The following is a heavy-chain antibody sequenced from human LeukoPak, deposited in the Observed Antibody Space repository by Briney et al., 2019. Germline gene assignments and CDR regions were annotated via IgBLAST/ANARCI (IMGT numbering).Heavy chain of an antibody. CDR3: ARDRATMVRGVIGLYDY. J-gene: IGHJ4*02. CDR1: GYTFTSYG. V-gene: IGHV1-18*01. CDR2: ISAYNGNT. Sequence: ASVKVSCKASGYTFTSYGISWVRQAPGQGLEWMGWISAYNGNTNYAQKLQGRVTMTTDTSTSTAYMELRSLRSDDTALYYCARDRATMVRGVIGLYDYWGQGTLVTLSS. D-gene: IGHD3-10*01.